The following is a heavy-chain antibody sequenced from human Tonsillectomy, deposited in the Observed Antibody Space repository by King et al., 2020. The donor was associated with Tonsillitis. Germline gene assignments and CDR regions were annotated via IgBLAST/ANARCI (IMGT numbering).Heavy chain of an antibody. D-gene: IGHD6-19*01. CDR2: INHSGST. Sequence: VQLQQWGAGLLKPSETLSLTCAVYGGSFSGYYWSWIRQPPGKGLEWIGEINHSGSTNYSHSLKSRVTISVDTSKNKFSLKLNSVTAADTAVYYCARVLWTTPVPGTYGDFDYWGQGTLVTVSS. CDR3: ARVLWTTPVPGTYGDFDY. CDR1: GGSFSGYY. V-gene: IGHV4-34*01. J-gene: IGHJ4*02.